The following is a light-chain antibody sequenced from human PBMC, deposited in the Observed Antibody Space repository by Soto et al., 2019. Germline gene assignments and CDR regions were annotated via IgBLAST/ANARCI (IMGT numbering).Light chain of an antibody. J-gene: IGLJ1*01. CDR2: EVS. CDR1: SSYVGGSDH. V-gene: IGLV2-14*01. Sequence: QSVLNQPAYVSGSPGQSITVSCTGTSSYVGGSDHVNWYQQHPGKAPKLMIFEVSNRPSGVSNRFSGSKSGNTASLTISGLQAEDEADYYCSSYTSSSTLVFGTGTKVTVL. CDR3: SSYTSSSTLV.